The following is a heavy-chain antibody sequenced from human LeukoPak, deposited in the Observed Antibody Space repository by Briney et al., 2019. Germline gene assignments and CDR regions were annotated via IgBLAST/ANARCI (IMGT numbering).Heavy chain of an antibody. D-gene: IGHD6-19*01. CDR1: GFTFSSYA. J-gene: IGHJ4*02. V-gene: IGHV3-23*01. CDR3: AKDGSSGWFDY. Sequence: GGSLRLSCAASGFTFSSYAMSWVRQAPGKGLEWVSSISGSGGSTYYADSVKGRFTISRDNSKNTLYLQVNSLSAEDTAVYYCAKDGSSGWFDYWGQGTLVTVSS. CDR2: ISGSGGST.